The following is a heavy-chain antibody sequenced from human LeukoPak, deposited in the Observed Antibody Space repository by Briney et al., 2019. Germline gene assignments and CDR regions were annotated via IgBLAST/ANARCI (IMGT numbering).Heavy chain of an antibody. CDR2: ISSSGSRT. CDR1: GFTFRTFT. J-gene: IGHJ4*02. V-gene: IGHV3-64*01. Sequence: PGGSLRLSCAASGFTFRTFTMHWVRQAPGKGLEYVSGISSSGSRTYYGNSVKGRFAISRDNSKNTLYLQMGSLRAEDMAVYYCARGGYNIGWSTFDYWGQGTLVTVSS. CDR3: ARGGYNIGWSTFDY. D-gene: IGHD6-19*01.